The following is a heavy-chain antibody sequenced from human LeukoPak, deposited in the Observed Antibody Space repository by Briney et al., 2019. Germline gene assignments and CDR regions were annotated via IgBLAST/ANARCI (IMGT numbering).Heavy chain of an antibody. CDR2: ISSSSSYI. V-gene: IGHV3-21*04. CDR1: GFTFSSYS. Sequence: GGSLRLSCAASGFTFSSYSMNWVRQAPGKGLEWVSSISSSSSYIYYADSVKGRFTISRDNAKNSLYLQMNSLRAEDTAVYYCARVSAYGDSFDYWGQGTLVTVSS. CDR3: ARVSAYGDSFDY. J-gene: IGHJ4*02. D-gene: IGHD4-17*01.